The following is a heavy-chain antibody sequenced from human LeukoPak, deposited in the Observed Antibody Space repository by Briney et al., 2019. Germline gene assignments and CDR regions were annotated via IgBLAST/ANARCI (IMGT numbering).Heavy chain of an antibody. CDR1: GFTFSSYR. CDR3: ARGLTAVVPFDY. V-gene: IGHV3-7*01. D-gene: IGHD3-22*01. Sequence: GGSLRLSCAASGFTFSSYRMSWVRQAPGKGLEWVANIKQDGSEKYYVDSVKGRFTISRDNAKNSLYLQMNSLRAEDTAVYYCARGLTAVVPFDYWGQGTLVIVSS. J-gene: IGHJ4*02. CDR2: IKQDGSEK.